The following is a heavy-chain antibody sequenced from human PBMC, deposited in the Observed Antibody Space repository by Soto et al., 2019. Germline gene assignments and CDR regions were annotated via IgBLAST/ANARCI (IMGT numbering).Heavy chain of an antibody. CDR1: GFTFSSYA. CDR2: ISGSGGST. D-gene: IGHD5-12*01. Sequence: GRSLRLSCAASGFTFSSYAMSWVRQGPGKGLEWVSAISGSGGSTYYAASVKGRFTMSRENYKNTLYLQRSSLRAEDTALYYCAKDKERGGYDSDFDSWGQGTLVTVSS. J-gene: IGHJ4*02. CDR3: AKDKERGGYDSDFDS. V-gene: IGHV3-23*01.